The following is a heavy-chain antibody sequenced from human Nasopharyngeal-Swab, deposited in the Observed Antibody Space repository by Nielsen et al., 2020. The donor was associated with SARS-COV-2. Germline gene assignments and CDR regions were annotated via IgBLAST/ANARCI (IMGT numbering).Heavy chain of an antibody. J-gene: IGHJ4*02. V-gene: IGHV4-61*02. CDR3: ARSSGADYGDYGGWVYYFDY. Sequence: SETLSLTCTVSGGSISSGSYYWSWLRQPAGKGLEWIGRIYTSGSTNYNPSLKSRVTISVDTSKNQFSLKLSSVTAADTAVYYCARSSGADYGDYGGWVYYFDYWGQGTLVTVSS. D-gene: IGHD4-17*01. CDR1: GGSISSGSYY. CDR2: IYTSGST.